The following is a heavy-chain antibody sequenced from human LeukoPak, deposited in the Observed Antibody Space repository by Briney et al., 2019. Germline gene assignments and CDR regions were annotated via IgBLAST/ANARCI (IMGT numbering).Heavy chain of an antibody. CDR2: ISGSGGST. J-gene: IGHJ3*02. CDR3: CRDGGEGGNSAFDI. Sequence: GGSLRLSCAASGFTFSSYAMSWVRQAPGKGLEWVSAISGSGGSTYYADSVKGRFTISRDNSKNTLYLQMNSLRAEDTAVYYCCRDGGEGGNSAFDIWAKGQWSPSLQ. D-gene: IGHD5-24*01. V-gene: IGHV3-23*01. CDR1: GFTFSSYA.